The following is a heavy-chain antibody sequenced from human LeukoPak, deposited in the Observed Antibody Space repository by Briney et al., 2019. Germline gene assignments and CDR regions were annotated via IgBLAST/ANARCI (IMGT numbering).Heavy chain of an antibody. V-gene: IGHV3-23*01. CDR3: AKTTTGYSSGRFPGWPVDY. D-gene: IGHD6-19*01. Sequence: GGSLRLSCAASGFTFTSYAMYWVRQAPGKGLEWVSGIFGSGGSTHYADSVKGRFTISRDNSKNTVYLQMNSLRAEDTAVYYCAKTTTGYSSGRFPGWPVDYWGQGTLVTVSS. J-gene: IGHJ4*02. CDR2: IFGSGGST. CDR1: GFTFTSYA.